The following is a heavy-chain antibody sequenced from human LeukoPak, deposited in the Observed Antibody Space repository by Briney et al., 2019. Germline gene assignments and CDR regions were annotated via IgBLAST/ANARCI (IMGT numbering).Heavy chain of an antibody. CDR2: IKQDGSEK. CDR1: GFTFSSYW. CDR3: AREDGSGSYLGWFDP. V-gene: IGHV3-7*01. Sequence: GGSLRLSCAASGFTFSSYWMSWVRQAPGKGLEWVANIKQDGSEKYYVDSVKGRFTISRDNAKNSLYLQMNSLRAEDTAVYYCAREDGSGSYLGWFDPWGQGTLVTVSS. J-gene: IGHJ5*02. D-gene: IGHD3-10*01.